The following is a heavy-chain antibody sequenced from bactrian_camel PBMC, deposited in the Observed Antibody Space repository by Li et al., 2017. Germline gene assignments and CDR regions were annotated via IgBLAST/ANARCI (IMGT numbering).Heavy chain of an antibody. J-gene: IGHJ4*01. Sequence: DVQLVESGGGLVQSGGSLRLSSATSGFEFSNSYMHWVRQAPGKGLERVSSIASDGDRPYYTESVKGRFTISQDSAKKTLFLRMTDLKIEDTAVYSCAADYVGPGWCSGDYNYWGRGTQVTVS. D-gene: IGHD2*01. CDR2: IASDGDRP. CDR3: AADYVGPGWCSGDYNY. V-gene: IGHV3S19*01. CDR1: GFEFSNSY.